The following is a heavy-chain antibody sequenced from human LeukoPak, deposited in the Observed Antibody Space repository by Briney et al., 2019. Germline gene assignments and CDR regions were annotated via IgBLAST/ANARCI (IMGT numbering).Heavy chain of an antibody. V-gene: IGHV3-9*03. J-gene: IGHJ4*02. Sequence: GGSLRLSCAASGFTFDDYAMHWVRQAPGKGLKWVSGISWNSGSIGYADSVKGRFTISRDNAKNSLYLQMNSLRAEDMALYYCAKDMGRWLQGVVDYWGQGTLVTVSS. CDR1: GFTFDDYA. D-gene: IGHD5-24*01. CDR3: AKDMGRWLQGVVDY. CDR2: ISWNSGSI.